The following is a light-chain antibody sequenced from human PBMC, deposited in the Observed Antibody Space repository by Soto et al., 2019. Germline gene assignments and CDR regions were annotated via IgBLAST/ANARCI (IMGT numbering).Light chain of an antibody. CDR2: EVT. J-gene: IGLJ2*01. Sequence: QSVLTQPASVSGSPGQSITISCTGNSGDIGSYTYVSWYQQYPGKAPKLLISEVTNRPSGVSNRFSGSKSGNTASLTISGLQAEDEAHYYCSSYTTNSPPVVFGGGTKLTVL. CDR3: SSYTTNSPPVV. V-gene: IGLV2-14*01. CDR1: SGDIGSYTY.